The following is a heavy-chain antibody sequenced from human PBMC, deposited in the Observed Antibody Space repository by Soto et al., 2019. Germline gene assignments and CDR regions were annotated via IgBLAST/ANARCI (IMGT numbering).Heavy chain of an antibody. CDR2: ISAYNGNT. Sequence: ASVKVSCKASGYTFTSYGISWVRQAPGQGLEWMGWISAYNGNTNYAQKLQGRVTMTTDTSTSTAYMGLRSLRSDDPAVYYCARDLSAIITIFGVVTIGPRYYGMDVWGQGTTVTVS. CDR3: ARDLSAIITIFGVVTIGPRYYGMDV. V-gene: IGHV1-18*01. J-gene: IGHJ6*02. CDR1: GYTFTSYG. D-gene: IGHD3-3*01.